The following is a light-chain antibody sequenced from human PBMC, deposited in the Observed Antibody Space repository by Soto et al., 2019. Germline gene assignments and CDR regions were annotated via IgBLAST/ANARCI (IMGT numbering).Light chain of an antibody. V-gene: IGKV3-20*01. CDR2: DAS. J-gene: IGKJ4*01. CDR1: QSVRNNY. CDR3: QQFSSYPLT. Sequence: DIMLTQSPATLSSSQWVRATISCRASQSVRNNYLAWYQQKPGQAPRLLIYDASSRATGIPDRFSGGGSGTDFTLTISRLEPEDFAVYYCQQFSSYPLTFGGGTKVDIK.